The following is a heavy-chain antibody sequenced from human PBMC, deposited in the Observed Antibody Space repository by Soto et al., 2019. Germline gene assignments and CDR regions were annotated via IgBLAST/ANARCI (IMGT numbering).Heavy chain of an antibody. CDR3: ARDPRRRGYSYGYCFDY. V-gene: IGHV3-30-3*01. CDR2: ISYDGSNK. J-gene: IGHJ4*02. D-gene: IGHD5-18*01. CDR1: VFTFSSYA. Sequence: PGGSLRLSCAASVFTFSSYAMHWVRQAPGKGLDWVAVISYDGSNKYYADSVKGRFTISRDNSKNTLYLQMNSLRAEDTAVYYCARDPRRRGYSYGYCFDYWGQGTMVTVSS.